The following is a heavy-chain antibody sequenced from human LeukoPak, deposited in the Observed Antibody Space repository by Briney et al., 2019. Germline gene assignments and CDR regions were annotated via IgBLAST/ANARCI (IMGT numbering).Heavy chain of an antibody. V-gene: IGHV1-18*01. CDR1: GYTFIDYG. Sequence: ASVKVSCKASGYTFIDYGISWVRQAPGQGLEWMAWISTYNDNTNYAQKVQGRVTVTTDTSTSTAYMELRSLRSDDTAVYYCARRTTREYYFDYWGQGTLVTVSS. CDR3: ARRTTREYYFDY. J-gene: IGHJ4*02. CDR2: ISTYNDNT. D-gene: IGHD1-7*01.